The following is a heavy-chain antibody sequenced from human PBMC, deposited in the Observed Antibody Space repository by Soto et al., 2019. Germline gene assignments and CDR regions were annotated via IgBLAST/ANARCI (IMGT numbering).Heavy chain of an antibody. J-gene: IGHJ4*02. Sequence: QVHLVQSGAEVKKPGASVNVSCKCSGYTFTSSGITWVRPAPGQGLEWMGWISAHKGNTDYAQKLQGSVTVTRDTSTSTAYMELRGLRSDDTAVYYCARGRYGDYWGQGALVTVSS. CDR3: ARGRYGDY. CDR1: GYTFTSSG. V-gene: IGHV1-18*01. D-gene: IGHD1-1*01. CDR2: ISAHKGNT.